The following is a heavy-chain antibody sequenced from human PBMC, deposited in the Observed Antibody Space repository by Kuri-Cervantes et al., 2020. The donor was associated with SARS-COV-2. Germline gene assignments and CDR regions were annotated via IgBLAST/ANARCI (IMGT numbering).Heavy chain of an antibody. V-gene: IGHV4-31*02. Sequence: LRLSRTVSGASISSGGYYWSWLRQLPGKGLEWIGYIYHTGSTYYNPSLKSRFSLSVDTSKNQFSLKLSYVTAADAALYYCARGASSLDFWGQGTLVTVSS. D-gene: IGHD1-26*01. J-gene: IGHJ4*02. CDR1: GASISSGGYY. CDR3: ARGASSLDF. CDR2: IYHTGST.